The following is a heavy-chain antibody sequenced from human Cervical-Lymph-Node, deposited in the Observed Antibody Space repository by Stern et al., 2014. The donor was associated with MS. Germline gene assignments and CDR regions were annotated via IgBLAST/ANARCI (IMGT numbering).Heavy chain of an antibody. J-gene: IGHJ5*02. CDR2: IYPGGNT. CDR1: GFTVSSNY. D-gene: IGHD6-6*01. Sequence: EVQLVESGGGLVQPGGSLRLSCAASGFTVSSNYMSWVRPAPGKGLEGVSVIYPGGNTYYADSVKGRFAISRDNSKNMLHLQMNSPRAEDTAVYYCARQGSIAGLFDPWGQGTLVTVSS. V-gene: IGHV3-66*04. CDR3: ARQGSIAGLFDP.